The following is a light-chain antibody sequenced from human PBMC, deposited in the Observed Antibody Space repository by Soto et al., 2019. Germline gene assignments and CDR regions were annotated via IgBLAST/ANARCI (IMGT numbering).Light chain of an antibody. CDR1: QSVSSS. CDR3: QQYNNWPWT. V-gene: IGKV3D-15*01. Sequence: EIVMAQSPATLSVSAGERATLSCRTSQSVSSSYLALYQQKPGQAPRLLIYGASSRATGIPDRSSGSGSGTEFTLTIISLHSVDFAVYSCQQYNNWPWTFGQGTKVDIK. CDR2: GAS. J-gene: IGKJ1*01.